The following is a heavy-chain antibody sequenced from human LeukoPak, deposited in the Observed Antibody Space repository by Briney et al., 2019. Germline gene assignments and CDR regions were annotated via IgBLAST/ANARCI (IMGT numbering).Heavy chain of an antibody. CDR2: ISSSGSTI. CDR3: ARDPGYDAFDI. V-gene: IGHV3-48*03. D-gene: IGHD3-10*01. Sequence: PGGSLRLSCAASGFTFSSYEMNWVRQAPGKGLEWVSYISSSGSTIYYADSVKGRFTISRDNAKNSLYLQMNSLRAEDTAVYYCARDPGYDAFDIWGQGTMVTVSS. J-gene: IGHJ3*02. CDR1: GFTFSSYE.